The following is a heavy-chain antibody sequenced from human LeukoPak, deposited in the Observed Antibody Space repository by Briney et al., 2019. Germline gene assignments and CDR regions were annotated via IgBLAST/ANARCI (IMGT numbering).Heavy chain of an antibody. V-gene: IGHV3-53*05. J-gene: IGHJ4*02. Sequence: TGGSLRLSCTVSGFTVSSDSMSWVRQAPGKGLEWVSFIYSGGSTHYSDSVKGRFTISRDNSKNTLYLQMNSLRAEDTAVYYCARDLVTMVRGVLDYWGQGTLVTVSS. CDR1: GFTVSSDS. D-gene: IGHD3-10*01. CDR3: ARDLVTMVRGVLDY. CDR2: IYSGGST.